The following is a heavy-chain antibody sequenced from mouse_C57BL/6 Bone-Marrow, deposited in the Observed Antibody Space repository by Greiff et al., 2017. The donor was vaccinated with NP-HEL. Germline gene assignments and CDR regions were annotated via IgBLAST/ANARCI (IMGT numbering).Heavy chain of an antibody. Sequence: VQLQQPGAELVKPGASVKMSCKASGYTFTSYWITWVKQRPGQGLEWIGDIYPGSGSTNYNEKFKSKATLTVDTSSSTAYMQLSSLTSEDSAVYYCARPNGSSYWFAYWGQGTLVTVSA. CDR2: IYPGSGST. CDR1: GYTFTSYW. V-gene: IGHV1-55*01. CDR3: ARPNGSSYWFAY. J-gene: IGHJ3*01. D-gene: IGHD1-1*01.